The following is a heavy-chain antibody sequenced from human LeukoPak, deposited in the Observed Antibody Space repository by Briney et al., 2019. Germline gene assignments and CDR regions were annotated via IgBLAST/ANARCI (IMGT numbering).Heavy chain of an antibody. CDR2: LYSGGNT. CDR1: GFTVSSNY. J-gene: IGHJ6*03. D-gene: IGHD5-24*01. CDR3: AKDFRDGYKYYYYMDV. V-gene: IGHV3-53*01. Sequence: GGSLRLSCAVSGFTVSSNYMSWVRQAPGKGLEWVSVLYSGGNTYYADSVKGRFTISRDNSKNTLYLQMNSLRAEDTAVYYCAKDFRDGYKYYYYMDVWGKGTTVTVSS.